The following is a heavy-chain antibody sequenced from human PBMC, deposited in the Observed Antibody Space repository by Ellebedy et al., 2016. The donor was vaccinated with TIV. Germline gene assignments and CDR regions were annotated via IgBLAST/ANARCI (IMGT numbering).Heavy chain of an antibody. Sequence: GGSLRLSCAVSGFTINNCAMTWVRQAPGKGLEWVSSIRGSGDSTYYADSVKGRFTISRDNARNTVYLQMSSLRVEDTAIYYCATGAGYHYDYWGQGTLVTVSS. V-gene: IGHV3-23*01. CDR2: IRGSGDST. CDR3: ATGAGYHYDY. CDR1: GFTINNCA. J-gene: IGHJ4*02. D-gene: IGHD3-22*01.